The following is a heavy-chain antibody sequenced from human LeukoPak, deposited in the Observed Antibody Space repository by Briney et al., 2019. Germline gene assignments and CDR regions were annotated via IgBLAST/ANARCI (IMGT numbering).Heavy chain of an antibody. CDR1: GFTFSSYA. CDR2: ISGSGGST. CDR3: AKVQYYYDSSGYYPYYFDY. Sequence: GGSLRLSCAASGFTFSSYAMSWVRQAPGKGLEWVSAISGSGGSTYYADSVKGRFTISRDNSKNTLYLQMNSLRAEDTAVYYCAKVQYYYDSSGYYPYYFDYWGQGTLVTVSS. V-gene: IGHV3-23*01. D-gene: IGHD3-22*01. J-gene: IGHJ4*02.